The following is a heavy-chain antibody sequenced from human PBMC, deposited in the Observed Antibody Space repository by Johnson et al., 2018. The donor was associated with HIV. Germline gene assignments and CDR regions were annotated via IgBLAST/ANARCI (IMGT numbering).Heavy chain of an antibody. CDR3: AKGSRARAVCDFWGGVPVAFDI. V-gene: IGHV3-30*18. Sequence: QVQLVESGGGVVQPGRSLRLSCAASGFTFSSYGIHWVRQVPGKGLEWVAVISYDGSNKYYADSLMGRFTISRDNSKNSLYLQMNSMRPEDTAVYYCAKGSRARAVCDFWGGVPVAFDIWGQGTMVTVSS. CDR1: GFTFSSYG. J-gene: IGHJ3*02. CDR2: ISYDGSNK. D-gene: IGHD3-3*01.